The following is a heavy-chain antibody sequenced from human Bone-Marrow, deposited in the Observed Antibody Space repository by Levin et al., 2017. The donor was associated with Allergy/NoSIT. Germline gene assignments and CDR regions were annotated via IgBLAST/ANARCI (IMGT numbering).Heavy chain of an antibody. V-gene: IGHV3-49*03. J-gene: IGHJ4*02. CDR1: GFTFGDYA. CDR2: IGSKAYGGTT. CDR3: TAVAGTVSLFGTLLRSRDFDY. D-gene: IGHD6-19*01. Sequence: PGGSLRLSCTASGFTFGDYAMSWFRQAPGKGLEWVGFIGSKAYGGTTEYAASVKGRFTISRDDSKSIAYLQMNSLKPEDTAVYYCTAVAGTVSLFGTLLRSRDFDYWGQGTLVTVSS.